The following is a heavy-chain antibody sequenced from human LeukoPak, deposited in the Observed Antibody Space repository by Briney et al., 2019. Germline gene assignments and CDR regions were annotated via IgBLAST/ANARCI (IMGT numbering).Heavy chain of an antibody. CDR3: ARRAYCGGDCYLDY. Sequence: GESLKISCKGSGYSFSSCWIGCVRQMPGKGLEWMGMIYPGDSDTRYSPSFQGQCTISADKSISTAYLQWSSLKASGTAMYYCARRAYCGGDCYLDYWGQGTLVTVSS. CDR1: GYSFSSCW. V-gene: IGHV5-51*01. J-gene: IGHJ4*02. D-gene: IGHD2-21*02. CDR2: IYPGDSDT.